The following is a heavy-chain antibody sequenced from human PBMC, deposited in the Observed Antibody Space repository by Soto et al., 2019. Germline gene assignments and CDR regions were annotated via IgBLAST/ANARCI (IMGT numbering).Heavy chain of an antibody. V-gene: IGHV4-59*01. J-gene: IGHJ4*02. D-gene: IGHD2-21*02. CDR3: ARVFPSYCGGDCSYFDS. CDR2: ILYSGSS. Sequence: SETLSLTCTFSGGSISSYYWSWIRQPPGKGLEWIGYILYSGSSNYNPSLKSRVTMSVDTSKNQFSLKLSSVTAADTAVYFCARVFPSYCGGDCSYFDSWGQGTLVTVSS. CDR1: GGSISSYY.